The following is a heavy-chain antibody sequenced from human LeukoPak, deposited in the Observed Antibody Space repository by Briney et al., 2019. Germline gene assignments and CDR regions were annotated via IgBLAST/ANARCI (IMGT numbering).Heavy chain of an antibody. J-gene: IGHJ4*02. Sequence: GGSLRLSCAASGFTFRSYWMSWVRQAPGKGLEWVANIKQDGSEKYYVDSVKGRFTISRDNAKNSLYLQMNSLRAEDTAVYYCAIEIDYYDSSGYPNYWGQGTLVTVSS. CDR2: IKQDGSEK. CDR3: AIEIDYYDSSGYPNY. D-gene: IGHD3-22*01. V-gene: IGHV3-7*03. CDR1: GFTFRSYW.